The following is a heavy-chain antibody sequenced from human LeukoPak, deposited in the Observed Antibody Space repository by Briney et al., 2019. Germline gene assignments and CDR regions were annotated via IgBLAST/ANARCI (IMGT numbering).Heavy chain of an antibody. J-gene: IGHJ4*02. CDR3: ARDNKWGDCSSTSCHD. CDR2: INPSGGST. V-gene: IGHV1-46*01. D-gene: IGHD2-2*01. CDR1: GYTFTSYY. Sequence: GASVKVSCKASGYTFTSYYMYWVRQAPGQGLEWMGIINPSGGSTSYAQKFQGRVTMTRDTSTSTAYMELSSLRSEDTTVYYCARDNKWGDCSSTSCHDWGQGTLVTVSS.